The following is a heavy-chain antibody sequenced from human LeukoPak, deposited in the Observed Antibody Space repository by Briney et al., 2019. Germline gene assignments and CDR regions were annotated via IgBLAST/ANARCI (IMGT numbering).Heavy chain of an antibody. D-gene: IGHD6-13*01. CDR1: GYTFTSYG. V-gene: IGHV1-18*01. CDR3: ARSGYSSSWSPYYFDY. Sequence: ASVKVSCKASGYTFTSYGISWVRQAPGQGLEWMGWISAYNGNTNYAQKLQGRVTMTTDTSTSTAYMKLRSLRSDDTAVYYCARSGYSSSWSPYYFDYWGQGTLVTVSS. J-gene: IGHJ4*02. CDR2: ISAYNGNT.